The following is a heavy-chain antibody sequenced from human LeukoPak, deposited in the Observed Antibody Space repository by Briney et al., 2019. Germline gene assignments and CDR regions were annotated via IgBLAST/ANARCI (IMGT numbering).Heavy chain of an antibody. J-gene: IGHJ4*02. Sequence: GGSLRLSCAASGFTVSSNYMSWVRQAPGKGLQWVSVIYSGGSTYYADSVKGRFIISRDNSKNTLYLQMNSLRAEDTAVYYCAKSPYYDILTGYLYYFDYWGQGTLVTVSS. CDR3: AKSPYYDILTGYLYYFDY. V-gene: IGHV3-66*01. CDR2: IYSGGST. CDR1: GFTVSSNY. D-gene: IGHD3-9*01.